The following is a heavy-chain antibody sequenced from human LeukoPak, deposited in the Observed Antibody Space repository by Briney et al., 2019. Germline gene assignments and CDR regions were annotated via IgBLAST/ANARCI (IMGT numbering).Heavy chain of an antibody. CDR2: IFHTGRT. J-gene: IGHJ4*02. CDR1: GGSISDTNY. D-gene: IGHD3-9*01. Sequence: SETLSLTCVVSGGSISDTNYWSWVRQSPGKGLEWIGEIFHTGRTNSNPSLKGRATLSVDKSKNQFSLKMNSVTAADTAMYYCARANFDTLTGWGHFDSWGQGTLVTVSS. CDR3: ARANFDTLTGWGHFDS. V-gene: IGHV4-4*02.